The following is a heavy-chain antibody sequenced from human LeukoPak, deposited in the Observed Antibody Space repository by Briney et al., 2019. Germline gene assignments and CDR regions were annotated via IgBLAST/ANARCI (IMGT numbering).Heavy chain of an antibody. CDR1: GYTFTGYY. CDR2: INPNSGGT. CDR3: ASDRGSGYSLNGYFDL. J-gene: IGHJ2*01. V-gene: IGHV1-2*02. Sequence: ASVKVSCKASGYTFTGYYMHWVRQAPGQGLEWMGWINPNSGGTNYAQKFQGRVTMTRDTSISTAYMELSRLRSDDTAVYYCASDRGSGYSLNGYFDLWGRGTLVTVSS. D-gene: IGHD3-22*01.